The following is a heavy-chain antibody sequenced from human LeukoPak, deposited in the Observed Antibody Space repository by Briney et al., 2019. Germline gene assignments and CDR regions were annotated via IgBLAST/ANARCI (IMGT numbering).Heavy chain of an antibody. D-gene: IGHD1-26*01. J-gene: IGHJ6*03. CDR1: GFTFSSYG. CDR3: ARDPYSGSYWADYYYYMDV. CDR2: ISYDGSNK. V-gene: IGHV3-30*03. Sequence: PGGSLRLSCAASGFTFSSYGMHWVRQAPGKGLEWVAVISYDGSNKYYADSVKGRFTISRDNSKNTLYLQMNSLRTEDTAVYYCARDPYSGSYWADYYYYMDVWGKGTTVTISS.